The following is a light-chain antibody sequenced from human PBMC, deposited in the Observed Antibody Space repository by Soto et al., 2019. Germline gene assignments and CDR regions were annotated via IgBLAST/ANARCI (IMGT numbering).Light chain of an antibody. CDR2: GAS. J-gene: IGKJ1*01. V-gene: IGKV3-20*01. CDR3: HQYGSSPPT. Sequence: EIVLTQSPGTLSLSPGERATLSCRASRSVTNNYVAWYQRKPGQAPRLLIYGASSSATDIPGRFSGTGSGTDFSLTITRLEPEDFAVYYCHQYGSSPPTFGQGTKVEI. CDR1: RSVTNNY.